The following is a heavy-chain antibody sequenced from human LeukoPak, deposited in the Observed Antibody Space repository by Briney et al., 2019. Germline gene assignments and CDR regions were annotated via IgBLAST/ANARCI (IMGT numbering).Heavy chain of an antibody. CDR1: GFTFSSYS. J-gene: IGHJ5*02. V-gene: IGHV3-48*01. CDR2: ISSSSSTI. Sequence: GGSLRLSCAASGFTFSSYSMNWVRQAPGKGLEWVSYISSSSSTIYYADSVKGRFTISRDNAKNSLYLQMNSLRAEDTAVYYCARDRGFWFDTWGQGTLVTVSS. CDR3: ARDRGFWFDT.